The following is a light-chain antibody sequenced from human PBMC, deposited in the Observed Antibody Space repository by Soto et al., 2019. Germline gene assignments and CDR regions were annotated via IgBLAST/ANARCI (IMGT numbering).Light chain of an antibody. CDR2: GSA. Sequence: VLTQSPATLSLSPGERATLSCRASQSVFSSLAWYQQRPGQAPRLLIYGSATRATGIPDRFSGSGSGTEFTLTISSLQSEDSAVYYCQQYHSWPAFGQGTKVDIK. CDR1: QSVFSS. J-gene: IGKJ1*01. CDR3: QQYHSWPA. V-gene: IGKV3-15*01.